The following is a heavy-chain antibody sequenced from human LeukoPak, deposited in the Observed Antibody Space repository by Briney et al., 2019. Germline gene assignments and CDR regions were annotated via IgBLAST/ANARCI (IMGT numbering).Heavy chain of an antibody. J-gene: IGHJ4*02. Sequence: SETLSLTCAVYGGSFSGYYWSWIRQPPGKGLEWIGEINHSGSTNYNPSLKSRVTISVDTSKNQFSLKLSSVTAADTAVCYCARVYPYYYGSAGFDYWGQGTLVTVSS. D-gene: IGHD3-10*01. CDR3: ARVYPYYYGSAGFDY. V-gene: IGHV4-34*01. CDR1: GGSFSGYY. CDR2: INHSGST.